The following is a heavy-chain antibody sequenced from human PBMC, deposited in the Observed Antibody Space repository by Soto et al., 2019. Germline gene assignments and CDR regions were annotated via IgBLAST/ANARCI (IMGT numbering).Heavy chain of an antibody. D-gene: IGHD6-19*01. CDR2: IYYSGST. J-gene: IGHJ2*01. Sequence: SETLSLTCTVSGGSISSSSYYWGWIRQPPGKGLEWIGSIYYSGSTYYNPSLKSRVTISVDTSKNQFSLKLSSVTAADTAVYYCATGGSSGWYAGTGWYFDLWVRGTLVTVSS. V-gene: IGHV4-39*07. CDR1: GGSISSSSYY. CDR3: ATGGSSGWYAGTGWYFDL.